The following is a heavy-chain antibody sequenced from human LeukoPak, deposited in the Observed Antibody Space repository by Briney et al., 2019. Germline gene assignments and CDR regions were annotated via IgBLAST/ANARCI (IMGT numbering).Heavy chain of an antibody. CDR1: GFTFKTYW. V-gene: IGHV3-7*01. J-gene: IGHJ4*02. CDR3: GRLGTTSRYRQIDY. CDR2: IKGAGSEE. D-gene: IGHD1-1*01. Sequence: GGSLSLSCAASGFTFKTYWMNWVRQTPEKGLEWVASIKGAGSEEYYVDSVKGRFSISRDNAQDSLYLQMNSLRAEDTAVYYCGRLGTTSRYRQIDYWGQGTLVTVSS.